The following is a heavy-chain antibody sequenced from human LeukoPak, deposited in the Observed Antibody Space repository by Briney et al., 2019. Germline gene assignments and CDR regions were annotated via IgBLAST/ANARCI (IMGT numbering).Heavy chain of an antibody. CDR2: ISGSTGNT. J-gene: IGHJ3*02. V-gene: IGHV3-23*01. CDR1: GFTFSSYA. D-gene: IGHD5-18*01. Sequence: PGGSLRLSCAASGFTFSSYAMSWVRQAPGKGLEWVSAISGSTGNTYYADSVKGRFTISRDNSKNTLYLQMNSLRAEDTAVYYCARARSSYGYGDAFDIWGQGTMVTVSS. CDR3: ARARSSYGYGDAFDI.